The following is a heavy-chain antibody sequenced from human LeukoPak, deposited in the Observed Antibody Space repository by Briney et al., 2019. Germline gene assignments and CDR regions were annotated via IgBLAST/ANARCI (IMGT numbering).Heavy chain of an antibody. J-gene: IGHJ4*02. Sequence: PGGSLRLSCAASGFTFSSYGFHWVRQAPGKGLEWVALIWYDGSHKYYADSVKGRFTISRDDSKNTLYLQMNSLRAEDTAVYYCARDTGGGYSCYDCWGQGTLVTVSS. CDR1: GFTFSSYG. D-gene: IGHD5-18*01. CDR3: ARDTGGGYSCYDC. V-gene: IGHV3-33*01. CDR2: IWYDGSHK.